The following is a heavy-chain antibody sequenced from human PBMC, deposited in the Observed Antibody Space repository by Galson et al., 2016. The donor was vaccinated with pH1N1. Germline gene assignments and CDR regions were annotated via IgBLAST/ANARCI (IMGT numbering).Heavy chain of an antibody. V-gene: IGHV5-51*01. CDR3: ARQNDYGDYRGDAFDI. Sequence: QSGAEVKKPGESLKISCKGSGYRFSSSWIGWVRQMPGKGLEWMGIIYLGGSLIRYRPSFQGQVTISADKSVNIVYLEWGSLKASDTAMYYYARQNDYGDYRGDAFDIWGQGTMVTVSS. CDR1: GYRFSSSW. D-gene: IGHD4-17*01. CDR2: IYLGGSLI. J-gene: IGHJ3*02.